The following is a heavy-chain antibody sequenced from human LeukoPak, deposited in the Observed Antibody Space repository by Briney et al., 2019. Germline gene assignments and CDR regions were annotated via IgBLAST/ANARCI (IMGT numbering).Heavy chain of an antibody. V-gene: IGHV3-13*01. CDR2: IGTAGDT. CDR1: GFTFSSYD. J-gene: IGHJ2*01. D-gene: IGHD6-19*01. Sequence: GGSLRLSCAASGFTFSSYDMHWVRQATGKGLEWVSAIGTAGDTYYPGSVKGRFTISRDNAKNSLYLQMNSLRAEDTALYYCAKDIAVAGMTFWYFDLWGRGTLVTVSS. CDR3: AKDIAVAGMTFWYFDL.